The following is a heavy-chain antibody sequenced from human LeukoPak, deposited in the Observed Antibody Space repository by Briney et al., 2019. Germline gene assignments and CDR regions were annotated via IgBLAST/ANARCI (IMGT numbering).Heavy chain of an antibody. CDR2: ISYDGSNK. J-gene: IGHJ6*03. V-gene: IGHV3-30*01. D-gene: IGHD2-8*01. CDR3: ARDRLPYCTNGVCYGGYYYMDV. Sequence: GRSLRLSCAASGFTFSSYAMHWVRQAPGKGLEWVAVISYDGSNKYYADSVKGRFTISRDNSKNTLYLQMNSLRAEDTAVYYCARDRLPYCTNGVCYGGYYYMDVWGKGTTVTVSS. CDR1: GFTFSSYA.